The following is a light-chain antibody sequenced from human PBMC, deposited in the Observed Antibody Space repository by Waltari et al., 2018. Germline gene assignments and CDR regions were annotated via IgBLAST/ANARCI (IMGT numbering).Light chain of an antibody. V-gene: IGLV8-61*01. CDR2: KAN. J-gene: IGLJ3*02. Sequence: QTVVTQEPSLSVSPGGTVTLTCTLSSGSVSTTSYATWYQQTPGQPPRTLVYKANARSSGVPGRFSGAILGNKAALTITGAQADDESDYYCALYMGSGIWVFGGGTKLTVL. CDR1: SGSVSTTSY. CDR3: ALYMGSGIWV.